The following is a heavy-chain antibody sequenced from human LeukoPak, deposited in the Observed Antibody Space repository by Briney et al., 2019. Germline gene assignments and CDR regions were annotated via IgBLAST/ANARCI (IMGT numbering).Heavy chain of an antibody. D-gene: IGHD3-3*01. V-gene: IGHV3-7*01. CDR3: ARPLRESGYFYFDY. J-gene: IGHJ4*02. Sequence: GGSLRLSCAGSGFTFRHYWMSWVRQAPGKGLEWVANMNQDGREKYYVDSVKGRFPISRDNAKNSLYLQMNSLRAEDTAIYYCARPLRESGYFYFDYWGQGTLVTVSS. CDR1: GFTFRHYW. CDR2: MNQDGREK.